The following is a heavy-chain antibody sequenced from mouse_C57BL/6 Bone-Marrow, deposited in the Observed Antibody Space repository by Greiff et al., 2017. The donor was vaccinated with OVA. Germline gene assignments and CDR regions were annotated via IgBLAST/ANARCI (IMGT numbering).Heavy chain of an antibody. V-gene: IGHV1-82*01. Sequence: VMLVESGPELVKPGASVKISCKASGYAFSSSWMNWVKQRPGKGLEWIGRIYPGDGDTNYNGKFKGKATLTADKSSSTAYMQLSSLTSEDSAVYFCVITTVVPYWYFDVWGTGTTVTVSS. D-gene: IGHD1-1*01. J-gene: IGHJ1*03. CDR3: VITTVVPYWYFDV. CDR1: GYAFSSSW. CDR2: IYPGDGDT.